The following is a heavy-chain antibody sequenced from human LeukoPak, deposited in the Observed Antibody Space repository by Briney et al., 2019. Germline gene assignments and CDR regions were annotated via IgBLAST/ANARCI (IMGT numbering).Heavy chain of an antibody. Sequence: GGSLRLSCAASGFTFSSYGMSWVRQAPGKGLEWVSGISGSGGSTYFADSVKGRFTISRDNSKNTLYLQMNSLRAEDTAVYYCAKDLLGPRVYWGQGTLVTVSS. CDR1: GFTFSSYG. D-gene: IGHD3-16*01. CDR2: ISGSGGST. CDR3: AKDLLGPRVY. V-gene: IGHV3-23*01. J-gene: IGHJ4*02.